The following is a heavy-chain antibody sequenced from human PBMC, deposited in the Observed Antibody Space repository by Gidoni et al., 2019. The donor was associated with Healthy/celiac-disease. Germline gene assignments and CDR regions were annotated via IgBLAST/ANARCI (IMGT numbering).Heavy chain of an antibody. CDR2: IYYSGST. CDR1: GGSISSSSYY. J-gene: IGHJ4*02. Sequence: GLVKPSETLSLTCTVSGGSISSSSYYWGWIRQPPGKGLEWIGSIYYSGSTYYNPSLKSRVTISVDTSKNQFSLKLSSVTAADTAVYYCARQQLIADFDYWGQGTLVTVSS. D-gene: IGHD2-21*01. V-gene: IGHV4-39*01. CDR3: ARQQLIADFDY.